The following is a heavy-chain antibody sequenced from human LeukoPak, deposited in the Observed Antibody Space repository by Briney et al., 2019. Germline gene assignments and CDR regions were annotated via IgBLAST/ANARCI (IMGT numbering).Heavy chain of an antibody. J-gene: IGHJ4*02. V-gene: IGHV1-2*06. CDR1: GYTFTGYY. CDR2: INPSGGGT. CDR3: ARGPSGSDY. Sequence: ASVKVSRKVSGYTFTGYYLHWLRQAPGQGLEWMGRINPSGGGTNYAQKFQGRVTMTRDTSINTAYMDLSSLRSDDTAVYYCARGPSGSDYWGQGTLVTVSS. D-gene: IGHD3-10*01.